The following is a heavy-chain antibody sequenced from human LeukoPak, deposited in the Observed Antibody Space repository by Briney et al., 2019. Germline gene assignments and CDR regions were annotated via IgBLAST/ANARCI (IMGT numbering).Heavy chain of an antibody. CDR2: MRFEGSNK. V-gene: IGHV3-30*02. Sequence: PGGSLRPSCAASGFSSSSYGMHCASQAAGNWLGWVPFMRFEGSNKYYADSVEGRFTISRDSPTNTLYLQMNSLRARDTAVSYCAKDLRLAEKAFDYSGEGTLVTASS. J-gene: IGHJ4*02. D-gene: IGHD6-19*01. CDR3: AKDLRLAEKAFDY. CDR1: GFSSSSYG.